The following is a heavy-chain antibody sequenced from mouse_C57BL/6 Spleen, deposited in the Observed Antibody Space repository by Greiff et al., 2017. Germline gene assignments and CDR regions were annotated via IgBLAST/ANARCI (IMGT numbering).Heavy chain of an antibody. CDR2: VDPENGDT. V-gene: IGHV14-4*01. Sequence: VQLQQSGAELVRPGASVKLSCTASGFNIKDDYMHWVKQRPEQGLEWIGWVDPENGDTEYASKFQGKATITADPSSNTAYLQLSSLTSEDTAVYYCTTSYSNFYAMDYWGQGTSVTVSS. CDR1: GFNIKDDY. CDR3: TTSYSNFYAMDY. D-gene: IGHD2-5*01. J-gene: IGHJ4*01.